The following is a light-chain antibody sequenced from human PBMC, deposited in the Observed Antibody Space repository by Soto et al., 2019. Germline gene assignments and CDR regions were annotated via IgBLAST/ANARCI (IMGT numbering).Light chain of an antibody. V-gene: IGLV2-11*01. CDR3: SSYTSTSTFYV. CDR2: DVS. CDR1: SSDVGGYNY. Sequence: QSVLTQPRSVSGSPGQSVTISCTGTSSDVGGYNYVSWYQQHPGKAPKLMIYDVSKRPSGVPDRFSGSKSGNTASLTISGLQAEDEAEYYCSSYTSTSTFYVFGTGTKVTVL. J-gene: IGLJ1*01.